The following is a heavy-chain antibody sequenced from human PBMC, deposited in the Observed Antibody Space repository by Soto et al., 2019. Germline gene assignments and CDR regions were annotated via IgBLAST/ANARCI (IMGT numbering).Heavy chain of an antibody. J-gene: IGHJ4*02. D-gene: IGHD3-22*01. V-gene: IGHV1-69*13. CDR2: IIPIFGTA. Sequence: GASVKVSCKASGGTFSSYAISWVLQAPGQGLEWMGGIIPIFGTANYAQKFQGRVTITADESTSTAYMELNSLRAEDTAVYYCARGGPYYDSSGYLFDYWGQGTLVTVSS. CDR1: GGTFSSYA. CDR3: ARGGPYYDSSGYLFDY.